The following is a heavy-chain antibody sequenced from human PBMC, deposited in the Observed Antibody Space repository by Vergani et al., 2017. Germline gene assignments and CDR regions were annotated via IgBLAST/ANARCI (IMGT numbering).Heavy chain of an antibody. D-gene: IGHD6-6*01. CDR1: GFTFDDYA. J-gene: IGHJ4*02. CDR3: AKESSSPYFDY. Sequence: EVQLVESGGGLVKPGGSLRLSCAASGFTFDDYAMHWVRQAPGKGLEWVSGISWNSGSIGYADSVKGRFTISRDNAKNSLYLQMNSLRAEDTALYYCAKESSSPYFDYWGQGTLVTVSS. CDR2: ISWNSGSI. V-gene: IGHV3-9*01.